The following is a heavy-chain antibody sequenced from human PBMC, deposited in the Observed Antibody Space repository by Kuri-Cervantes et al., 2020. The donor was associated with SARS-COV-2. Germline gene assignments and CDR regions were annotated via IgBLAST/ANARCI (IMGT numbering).Heavy chain of an antibody. J-gene: IGHJ4*02. CDR1: GGSISSSSYY. D-gene: IGHD3-3*01. CDR2: IYYSGNT. CDR3: ARTLTRFLEWFLFDN. V-gene: IGHV4-39*07. Sequence: GSLRLSCTVSGGSISSSSYYWGWIRQPPGKGLEWIGSIYYSGNTNYNPSLKSRVTISVDTSKNQFSLKLSSVTAADTAMYFCARTLTRFLEWFLFDNWGQGTLVTVSS.